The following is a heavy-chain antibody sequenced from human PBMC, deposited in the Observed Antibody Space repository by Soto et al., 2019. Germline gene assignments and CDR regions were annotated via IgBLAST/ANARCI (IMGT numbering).Heavy chain of an antibody. Sequence: SETLSLTCAVSGYSISSGYYWGWIRQPPGKGLEWIGSIYHSGSTYYNPSLKSQVTISVDTSKNQFSLKLSSVTAADTAVYYCARVLIAGPKDFWSGYYYNWFDPWGQGTLVTVSS. V-gene: IGHV4-38-2*01. CDR1: GYSISSGYY. D-gene: IGHD3-3*01. CDR2: IYHSGST. CDR3: ARVLIAGPKDFWSGYYYNWFDP. J-gene: IGHJ5*02.